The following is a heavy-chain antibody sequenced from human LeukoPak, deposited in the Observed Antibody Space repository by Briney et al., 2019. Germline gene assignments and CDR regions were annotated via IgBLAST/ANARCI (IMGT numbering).Heavy chain of an antibody. CDR3: AREGRIVVVPSQ. Sequence: GGSLRLSCAASGFTFSSYWMSWVCQAPGKGLEWVANIKKDGSEKNYVDSVKGRFTISRDNAKNSLYLQMNSLRAEDTAVYYCAREGRIVVVPSQWGQGTLVTVSS. CDR2: IKKDGSEK. CDR1: GFTFSSYW. J-gene: IGHJ4*02. D-gene: IGHD2-2*01. V-gene: IGHV3-7*01.